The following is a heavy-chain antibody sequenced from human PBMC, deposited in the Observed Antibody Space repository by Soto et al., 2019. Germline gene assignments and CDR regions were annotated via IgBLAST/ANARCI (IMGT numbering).Heavy chain of an antibody. CDR3: ARPSGSYNGHDAFDI. D-gene: IGHD1-26*01. CDR1: GYSFTSYW. V-gene: IGHV5-51*01. Sequence: PGESLKISCKGSGYSFTSYWIGWVRQMPGKGLEWMGIIYPGDSDTRYSPSFQGQVTISADKSISTAYLQWSSLKASDTAMYYCARPSGSYNGHDAFDIWGQGTMVTVSS. J-gene: IGHJ3*02. CDR2: IYPGDSDT.